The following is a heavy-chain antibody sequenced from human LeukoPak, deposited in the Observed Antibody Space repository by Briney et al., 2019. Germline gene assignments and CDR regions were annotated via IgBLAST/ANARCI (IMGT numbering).Heavy chain of an antibody. CDR3: ARDGVFDSSGYYDFDY. J-gene: IGHJ4*02. Sequence: ASVKVSCKASGYSFTSYYIHWVRQAPGQGLEWMGMINPSGGSTTYAQKFQGRVTMTTDTSTRTVYMELSSHRSEDTAVYYCARDGVFDSSGYYDFDYWGQGTLVTVSS. V-gene: IGHV1-46*01. CDR1: GYSFTSYY. D-gene: IGHD3-22*01. CDR2: INPSGGST.